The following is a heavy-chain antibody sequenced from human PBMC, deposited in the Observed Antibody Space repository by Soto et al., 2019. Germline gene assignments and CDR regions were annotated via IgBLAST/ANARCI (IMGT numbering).Heavy chain of an antibody. V-gene: IGHV5-51*01. CDR2: IHPGDSDT. CDR1: GYSFTSYW. D-gene: IGHD6-13*01. CDR3: ARLKIAAAGYDAFDI. Sequence: GESLKISCKGSGYSFTSYWIGWVRQMPGKGLEWMGIIHPGDSDTRYSPSFQGQVTISADKSISTAYLQWSSLKASDTAMYYCARLKIAAAGYDAFDIWGQGTMVTVSS. J-gene: IGHJ3*02.